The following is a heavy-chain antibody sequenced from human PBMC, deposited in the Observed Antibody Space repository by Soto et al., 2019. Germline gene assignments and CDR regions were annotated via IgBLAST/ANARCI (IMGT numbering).Heavy chain of an antibody. CDR1: GDSIIGGVYY. CDR2: IYYSGST. V-gene: IGHV4-30-4*01. D-gene: IGHD3-16*01. Sequence: QVQLQESGPGLVKPSQTLSLTCTVSGDSIIGGVYYWIWIRQSPGEGLEWLGYIYYSGSTFYNPSLRGRLNISSDTSKNQFSLRLTSVTAADTAVYYGARALGADHSYGVDVWGQGTALTVSS. J-gene: IGHJ6*02. CDR3: ARALGADHSYGVDV.